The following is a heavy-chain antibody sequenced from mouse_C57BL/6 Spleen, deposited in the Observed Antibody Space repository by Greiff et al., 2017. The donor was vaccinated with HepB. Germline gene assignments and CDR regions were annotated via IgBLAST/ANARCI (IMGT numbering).Heavy chain of an antibody. J-gene: IGHJ4*01. CDR3: ARVGLLDYAMDY. CDR2: INYDGSST. D-gene: IGHD2-10*01. Sequence: EVQLKESEGGLVQPGSSMKLSCTASGFTFSDYYMAWVRQVPEKGLEWVANINYDGSSTYYLDSLKSRFIISSNNAKNILYLQMSSLKSEDTATYYCARVGLLDYAMDYWGQGTSVTVSS. CDR1: GFTFSDYY. V-gene: IGHV5-16*01.